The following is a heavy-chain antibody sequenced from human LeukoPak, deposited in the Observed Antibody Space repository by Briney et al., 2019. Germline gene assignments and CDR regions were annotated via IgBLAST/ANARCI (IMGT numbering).Heavy chain of an antibody. CDR1: GGSISSDDYY. Sequence: SETLSLTCSVSGGSISSDDYYWSWIRQPAGKELEWIGHIYTSGSTDCNPSLKSRVTISLDTSKSQFSLKLSSVTAADTAVYYCARRRFGDPFDYWGQGTLVTVSS. V-gene: IGHV4-61*09. D-gene: IGHD3-10*01. J-gene: IGHJ4*02. CDR3: ARRRFGDPFDY. CDR2: IYTSGST.